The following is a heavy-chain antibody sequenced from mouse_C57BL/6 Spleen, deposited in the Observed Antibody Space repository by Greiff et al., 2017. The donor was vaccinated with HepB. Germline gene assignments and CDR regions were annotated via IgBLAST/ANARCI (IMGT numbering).Heavy chain of an antibody. CDR1: GYTFTSYW. Sequence: QVQLKQPGAELVMPGASVKLSCKASGYTFTSYWMHWVKQRPGQGLEWIGEIDPSDSYTNYNQKFKGKSTLTVDKSSSTAYMQLSSLTSEDSAVYYCARGYYGSSYDGGQGTTLTVSS. V-gene: IGHV1-69*01. D-gene: IGHD1-1*01. CDR3: ARGYYGSSYD. CDR2: IDPSDSYT. J-gene: IGHJ2*01.